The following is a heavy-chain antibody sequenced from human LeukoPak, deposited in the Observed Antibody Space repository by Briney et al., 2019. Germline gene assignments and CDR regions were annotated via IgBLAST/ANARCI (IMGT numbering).Heavy chain of an antibody. CDR1: GFTFSNYS. V-gene: IGHV3-21*01. D-gene: IGHD3-10*01. CDR3: AREEGITMVLGVPLDV. CDR2: ISSSSSYI. J-gene: IGHJ6*02. Sequence: GGSLRLSCAASGFTFSNYSMNWVRQAPGKGLEWVSSISSSSSYIYYADSVKGRFTNSRDNAKNSLYLQMNSLRAEDTAVYYCAREEGITMVLGVPLDVWGQGTTVTVSS.